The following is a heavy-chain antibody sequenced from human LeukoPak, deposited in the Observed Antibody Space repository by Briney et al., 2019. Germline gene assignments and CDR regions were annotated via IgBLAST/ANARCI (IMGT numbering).Heavy chain of an antibody. V-gene: IGHV3-23*01. CDR3: AKVGGGNTAMSY. CDR2: ISGSGGST. CDR1: GFTFSKYA. J-gene: IGHJ4*02. Sequence: GGSLRLSCAASGFTFSKYAMSWVRQAPGKGLEWVSAISGSGGSTYYADSVKGRFTISRDNSKNMLYLQMNSLRAEDTAVYYCAKVGGGNTAMSYWGQGTQVTVSS. D-gene: IGHD5-18*01.